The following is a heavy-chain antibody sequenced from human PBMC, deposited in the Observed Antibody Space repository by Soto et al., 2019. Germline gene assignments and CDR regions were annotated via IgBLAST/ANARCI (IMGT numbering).Heavy chain of an antibody. D-gene: IGHD1-7*01. V-gene: IGHV4-39*01. Sequence: TVSGGSISSSSYYWGWIRQPPGKGLEWIGSIYYSGSTYYNPSLKSRVTISVDTSKNQFSLKLSSVTAADTAVYYCARQSSRYNWNYENYYYYGMDVWGQGTTVTVSS. CDR1: GGSISSSSYY. CDR2: IYYSGST. CDR3: ARQSSRYNWNYENYYYYGMDV. J-gene: IGHJ6*02.